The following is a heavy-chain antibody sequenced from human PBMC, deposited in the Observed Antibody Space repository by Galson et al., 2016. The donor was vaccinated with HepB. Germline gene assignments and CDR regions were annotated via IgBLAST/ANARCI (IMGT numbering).Heavy chain of an antibody. D-gene: IGHD4-17*01. J-gene: IGHJ4*02. CDR3: ARDQVDGDSYYFDL. Sequence: SLRLSCAASGFPFSDYYMSWIRQAPGKGLEWISFITSIHHTNYADSVRGRFIVSRDNAENSLYLQMNSLRVEDTAVYYCARDQVDGDSYYFDLWGQGTLVTVSS. CDR2: ITSIHHT. CDR1: GFPFSDYY. V-gene: IGHV3-11*06.